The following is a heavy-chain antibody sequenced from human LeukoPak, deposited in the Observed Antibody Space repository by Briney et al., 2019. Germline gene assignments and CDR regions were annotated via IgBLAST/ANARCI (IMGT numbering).Heavy chain of an antibody. J-gene: IGHJ4*02. CDR2: IRSRTKGYAT. V-gene: IGHV3-73*01. D-gene: IGHD3-10*01. CDR1: GISLSDSA. CDR3: IRHVEFQRPY. Sequence: LAGGSLRLSCAASGISLSDSAMNWVRQAPGKGLEWLAHIRSRTKGYATAYAASVTGRFVISRDDVKNMAFLQMTSLETEDTAVYYCIRHVEFQRPYWAQGVQVTVSS.